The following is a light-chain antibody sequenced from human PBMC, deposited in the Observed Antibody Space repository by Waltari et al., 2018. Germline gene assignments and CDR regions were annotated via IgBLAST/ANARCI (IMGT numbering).Light chain of an antibody. V-gene: IGLV1-40*01. CDR1: GANNGAGYA. J-gene: IGLJ2*01. CDR3: QSYDPSLSVV. Sequence: QSVLTPPPSVSGAPGQTVTISCTGSGANNGAGYAVPWYQQRPGEAPKLLTYGVNTRPLGVPDRFSGSQSGTSASLAIRGLQAEDEADYYCQSYDPSLSVVFGGGTKLTVV. CDR2: GVN.